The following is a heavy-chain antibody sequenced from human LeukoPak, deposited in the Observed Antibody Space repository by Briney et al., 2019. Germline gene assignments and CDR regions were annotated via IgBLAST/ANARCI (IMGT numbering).Heavy chain of an antibody. D-gene: IGHD5-18*01. J-gene: IGHJ4*02. CDR2: ISKSGTDT. CDR1: GFSFSDYY. Sequence: GGSLRLSCAASGFSFSDYYITWIRQAPGKGLEWVSYISKSGTDTNYADSVKGRFTISRDNAKNSLYLQMNSLRVEDTAVYSCVRGAPTWIQLWLLDYWGQGTLVTVSS. V-gene: IGHV3-11*05. CDR3: VRGAPTWIQLWLLDY.